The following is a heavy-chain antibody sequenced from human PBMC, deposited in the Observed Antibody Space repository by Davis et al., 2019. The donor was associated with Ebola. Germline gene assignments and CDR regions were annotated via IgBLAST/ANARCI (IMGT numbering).Heavy chain of an antibody. CDR3: ATFTLLEWLSEQGEDYYYGMDV. J-gene: IGHJ6*02. CDR2: MNPNSGNT. CDR1: GYTFTSYD. V-gene: IGHV1-8*01. Sequence: AASVTVSCKASGYTFTSYDINWVRQATGQGLEWMGWMNPNSGNTGYAQKFQGRVTMTRNTSISTAYMALGSLRSEDTAVYYCATFTLLEWLSEQGEDYYYGMDVWGQGTTVTVSS. D-gene: IGHD3-3*01.